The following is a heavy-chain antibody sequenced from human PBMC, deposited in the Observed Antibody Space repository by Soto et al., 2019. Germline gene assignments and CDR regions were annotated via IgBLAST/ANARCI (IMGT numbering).Heavy chain of an antibody. CDR1: GFTFSSSA. D-gene: IGHD6-13*01. J-gene: IGHJ5*02. V-gene: IGHV3-23*01. CDR2: ISGSNGDST. Sequence: PGGSLRLSCAASGFTFSSSAMSWVRQAPGRGLEWVSTISGSNGDSTYYADSVKGRFTISRDNSKNSLYLQMNSLRAEDTALYYCAGVRQLANWFDPWGQGTLVTVSS. CDR3: AGVRQLANWFDP.